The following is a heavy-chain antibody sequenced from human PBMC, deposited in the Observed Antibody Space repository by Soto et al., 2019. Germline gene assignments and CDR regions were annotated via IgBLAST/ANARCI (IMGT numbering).Heavy chain of an antibody. J-gene: IGHJ2*01. CDR1: GFTFSSYS. V-gene: IGHV3-21*01. CDR3: ARDSLRVVAAIDYWYFDL. Sequence: PGGSLRLSCAASGFTFSSYSMNWVRQAPGKGLEWVSSISSSSSYIYYADSVKGRFTISRDNAKNSLYPQMNSLRAEDTAVYYCARDSLRVVAAIDYWYFDLWGRGTLVTVSS. D-gene: IGHD2-15*01. CDR2: ISSSSSYI.